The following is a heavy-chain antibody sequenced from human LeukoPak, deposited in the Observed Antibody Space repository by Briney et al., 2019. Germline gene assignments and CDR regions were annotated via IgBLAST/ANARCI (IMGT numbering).Heavy chain of an antibody. CDR1: GFTFRSYE. J-gene: IGHJ3*02. D-gene: IGHD5-24*01. Sequence: GGSLRLSCAASGFTFRSYEMNWVRQAPGKGLEWVALIWYDGSKKYYADSVKGRFTISRDNSKNTLYLEMNSLRAEDTAVYYCARDLGQEIRYAFDIWGQGTMVTVFS. V-gene: IGHV3-33*08. CDR2: IWYDGSKK. CDR3: ARDLGQEIRYAFDI.